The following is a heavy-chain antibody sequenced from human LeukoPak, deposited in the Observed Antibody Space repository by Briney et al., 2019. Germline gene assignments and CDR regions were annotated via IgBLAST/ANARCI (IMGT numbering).Heavy chain of an antibody. D-gene: IGHD1-1*01. CDR3: AREDDFSSGMDV. Sequence: GGSLRLSCATSGFTFETYNMNWVRQAPGKGLEWISSITHGGTYIFYADSVKGRFTISRDNAKNSLYLQMNSLRGEDTALYYCAREDDFSSGMDVWGQGTTVTVSS. CDR1: GFTFETYN. CDR2: ITHGGTYI. V-gene: IGHV3-21*01. J-gene: IGHJ6*02.